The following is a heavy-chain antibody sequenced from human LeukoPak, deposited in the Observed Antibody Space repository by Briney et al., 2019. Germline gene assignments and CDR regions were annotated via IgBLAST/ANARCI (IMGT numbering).Heavy chain of an antibody. V-gene: IGHV1-69*04. CDR3: ARGLVGATMTVY. CDR2: IIPILGIA. CDR1: GGTFSSYA. D-gene: IGHD1-26*01. Sequence: ASVKVSCKASGGTFSSYAISWLRQAPGQGLEWMGRIIPILGIANYAQKFQGRVTITADKSTSTAYMELSSLRSEDTAVYYCARGLVGATMTVYWGQGTLVTVSS. J-gene: IGHJ4*02.